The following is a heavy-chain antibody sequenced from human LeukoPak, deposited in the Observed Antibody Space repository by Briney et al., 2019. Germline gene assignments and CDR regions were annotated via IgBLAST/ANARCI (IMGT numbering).Heavy chain of an antibody. Sequence: PGSSLTLPCAASGLPFSHYAVHWVRQSPGKGLEWVAVISYEGDNKYYGVSVKGRFTIPRDNSKNTLYLQMNSPRAEDTAVYYCAREQLVAVGTGWFDPWGQGTLVTVPS. D-gene: IGHD6-13*01. J-gene: IGHJ5*02. V-gene: IGHV3-30*04. CDR2: ISYEGDNK. CDR1: GLPFSHYA. CDR3: AREQLVAVGTGWFDP.